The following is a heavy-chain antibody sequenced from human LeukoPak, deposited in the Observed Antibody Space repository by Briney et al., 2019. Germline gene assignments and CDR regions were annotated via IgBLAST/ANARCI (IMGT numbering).Heavy chain of an antibody. D-gene: IGHD1-26*01. CDR1: GYTFTGYY. CDR3: ARDDDGIDY. J-gene: IGHJ4*02. CDR2: INPKSGGT. Sequence: GASVKVSCKASGYTFTGYYIRWVRQAPGQGLEWMGWINPKSGGTNYAQKFQGRVTMTRETSISTAYMELTSLTSDDTAVYYCARDDDGIDYWGQGTLVIVSS. V-gene: IGHV1-2*02.